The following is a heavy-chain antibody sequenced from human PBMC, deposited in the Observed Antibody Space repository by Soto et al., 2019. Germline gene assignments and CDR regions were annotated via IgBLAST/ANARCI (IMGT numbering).Heavy chain of an antibody. CDR3: AKTNSYGHYYYGMDV. CDR1: GFTFSSYA. CDR2: ISGSGGST. J-gene: IGHJ6*02. V-gene: IGHV3-23*01. D-gene: IGHD5-18*01. Sequence: GGSLRLSCAASGFTFSSYAMSWVRQAPGKGLEWVSAISGSGGSTYYADSVKGRFPISRDNSKNTLYLQMNSLRAEDTAVYYCAKTNSYGHYYYGMDVWGQGTTVTVSS.